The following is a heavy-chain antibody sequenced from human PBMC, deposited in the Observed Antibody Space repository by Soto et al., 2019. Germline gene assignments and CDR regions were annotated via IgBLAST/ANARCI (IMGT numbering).Heavy chain of an antibody. CDR2: INAGNGNT. V-gene: IGHV1-3*01. CDR1: GYTFTSYA. CDR3: ATAPAGEIRPPLDY. D-gene: IGHD3-16*01. J-gene: IGHJ4*02. Sequence: ASVKVSCKASGYTFTSYAMHWVRQAPGQRLEWMGWINAGNGNTKYSQKFQGRVTMTEDTSTDTAYMELSSLRSEDTAVYYCATAPAGEIRPPLDYWGQGTLVTVSS.